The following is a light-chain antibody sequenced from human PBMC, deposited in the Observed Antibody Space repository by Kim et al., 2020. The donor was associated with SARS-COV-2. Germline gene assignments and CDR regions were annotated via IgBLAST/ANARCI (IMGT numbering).Light chain of an antibody. J-gene: IGLJ3*02. CDR2: KDS. V-gene: IGLV3-27*01. Sequence: SYELTQPSSVSVSPGQTARITCSGDVLAKKYARWFQQKPGQAPVLVIYKDSERPSGIPERFSGSSSGTTVTLTISGAQVEDEADYYCYSAADTPFGGGTQLTVL. CDR3: YSAADTP. CDR1: VLAKKY.